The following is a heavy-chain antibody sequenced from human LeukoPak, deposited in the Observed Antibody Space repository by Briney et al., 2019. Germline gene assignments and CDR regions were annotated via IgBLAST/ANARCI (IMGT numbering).Heavy chain of an antibody. D-gene: IGHD1-1*01. CDR2: LSFDGKGK. Sequence: PGRSLRLSCAASGFTFQDYSMHWIRQAPGKGLEWMTVLSFDGKGKFYADSVKGRFTVSRDTSKNTLFLDMNNATVEDTAVYYCGAGNPDYWGRGTLVTVYS. J-gene: IGHJ4*02. CDR1: GFTFQDYS. V-gene: IGHV3-30*01. CDR3: GAGNPDY.